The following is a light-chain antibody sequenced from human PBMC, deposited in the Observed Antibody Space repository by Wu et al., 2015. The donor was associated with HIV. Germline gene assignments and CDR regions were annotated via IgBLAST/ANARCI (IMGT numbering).Light chain of an antibody. CDR3: QQYNNWPPMYT. CDR2: GAS. J-gene: IGKJ2*01. V-gene: IGKV3-15*01. Sequence: KPGQAPSVLIYGASTRPLLSHPGSSGSGSGTDFTLTISDLESDDFAVYYCQQYNNWPPMYTFGQGTKLEIK.